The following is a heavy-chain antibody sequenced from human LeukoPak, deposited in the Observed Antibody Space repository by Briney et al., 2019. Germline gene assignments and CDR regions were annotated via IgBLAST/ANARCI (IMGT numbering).Heavy chain of an antibody. D-gene: IGHD1-7*01. V-gene: IGHV1-2*02. J-gene: IGHJ4*02. CDR3: ARGDWKYEY. CDR1: GYTFTSYG. CDR2: INPTNGAT. Sequence: ASVKVSCKASGYTFTSYGISWVRQAPGQGLEWMGWINPTNGATKYAQKFEGRVTMTRDTSITTIYMDLGRLRSDDTAVYYCARGDWKYEYWGRGTQVTVSS.